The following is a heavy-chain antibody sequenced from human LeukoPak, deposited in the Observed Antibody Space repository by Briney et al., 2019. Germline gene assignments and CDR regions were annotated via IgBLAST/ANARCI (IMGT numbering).Heavy chain of an antibody. D-gene: IGHD1-26*01. CDR2: TYYRSKWYN. V-gene: IGHV6-1*01. Sequence: SQTLSLTCAISGDSVSSNSAAWNWIRQSPSRGLEWLGRTYYRSKWYNDYAVSVKSRVTVNPDTSKNQFSLQLNSVTPEDTAVYYCVREGWSRSGSYVGLDVWGQGTTVTVSS. CDR3: VREGWSRSGSYVGLDV. CDR1: GDSVSSNSAA. J-gene: IGHJ6*02.